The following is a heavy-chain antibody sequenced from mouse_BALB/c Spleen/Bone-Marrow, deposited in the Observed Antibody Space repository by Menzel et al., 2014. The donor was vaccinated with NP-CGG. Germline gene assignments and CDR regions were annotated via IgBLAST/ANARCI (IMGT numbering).Heavy chain of an antibody. J-gene: IGHJ2*01. CDR1: GYSFTVYN. D-gene: IGHD2-1*01. CDR3: ARGGNYPYFDY. CDR2: IDPYNGGT. V-gene: IGHV1S135*01. Sequence: EVQLVESGPELVKPGASVKVSCKASGYSFTVYNMYWVKQRPGKSLAWIGYIDPYNGGTSYNQKFKGKATLNVDKSSSTAFMHLNSLTSEYSAVYYCARGGNYPYFDYWGQGTTLTVSS.